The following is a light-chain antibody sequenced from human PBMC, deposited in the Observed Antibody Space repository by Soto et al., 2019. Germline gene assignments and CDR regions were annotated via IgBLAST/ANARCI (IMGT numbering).Light chain of an antibody. Sequence: DIQMTQSPSSLSAFVGDGVTMTCRASQSISTNLNWYHQKPGKAPDLLIYAASRLQSGVPSRFSGSGSGTDFSLTITSLQPEDFATYHCQQNNSIPITSGQGTRLEIK. J-gene: IGKJ5*01. V-gene: IGKV1-39*01. CDR2: AAS. CDR3: QQNNSIPIT. CDR1: QSISTN.